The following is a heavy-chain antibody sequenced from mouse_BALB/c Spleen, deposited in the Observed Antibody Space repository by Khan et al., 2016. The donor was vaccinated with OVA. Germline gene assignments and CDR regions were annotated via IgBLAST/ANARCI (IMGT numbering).Heavy chain of an antibody. CDR3: KRGGGGSRFAY. J-gene: IGHJ3*01. Sequence: QVRLQQSGAELVRPGVSVKISCKGSGYTFTDFTMHWVKQSHAKSLEWIGVINTYYGDVTYNQKFKGKATMTVDKSSSTAYMELARLTSEDSAIYECKRGGGGSRFAYWGQGTLVTVSA. V-gene: IGHV1S137*01. CDR1: GYTFTDFT. CDR2: INTYYGDV.